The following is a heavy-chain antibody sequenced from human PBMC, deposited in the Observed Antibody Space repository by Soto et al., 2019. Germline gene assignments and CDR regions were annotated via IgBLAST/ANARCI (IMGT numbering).Heavy chain of an antibody. J-gene: IGHJ6*02. D-gene: IGHD3-22*01. V-gene: IGHV3-23*01. CDR3: AKVRRSDSSXYYYGYYYYYGMDV. CDR1: GFTFSSYA. CDR2: ISGSGGST. Sequence: GGSLRLSCAASGFTFSSYAMSWVRQAPGKGLEWVSAISGSGGSTYYADSVKGRFTISRDNSKNTLYLQMNSLRAEDTAVYYCAKVRRSDSSXYYYGYYYYYGMDVWGQGTTVTVSS.